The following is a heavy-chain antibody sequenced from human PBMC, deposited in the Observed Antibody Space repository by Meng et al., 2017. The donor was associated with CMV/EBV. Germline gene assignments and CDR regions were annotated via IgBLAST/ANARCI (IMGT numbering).Heavy chain of an antibody. CDR3: ARRIAARLLSARYYYGMDV. D-gene: IGHD6-6*01. CDR1: EFTFSSYA. Sequence: GESLKISCAASEFTFSSYAMHWVRQAPGKGLEWVAVISYDGSNKYYADSVKGRFTISRDNSKNTLYLQMNSLRAEDTAVYYCARRIAARLLSARYYYGMDVWGQGTTVTVSS. CDR2: ISYDGSNK. V-gene: IGHV3-30*04. J-gene: IGHJ6*02.